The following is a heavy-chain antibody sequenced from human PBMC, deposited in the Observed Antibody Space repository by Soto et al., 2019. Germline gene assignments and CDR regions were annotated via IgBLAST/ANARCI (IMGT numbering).Heavy chain of an antibody. V-gene: IGHV4-59*01. D-gene: IGHD2-8*01. J-gene: IGHJ4*02. CDR1: GGSISSYY. Sequence: PSETLSLTCTVSGGSISSYYWSWIRQPPGKGLEWIGYIYYSGSTNYNPSLKSRVTISVDTSKNQFSLKLSPVTAADTAVYYCARAMEGYCTNGVCPLFDYWGQGTLVTVSS. CDR2: IYYSGST. CDR3: ARAMEGYCTNGVCPLFDY.